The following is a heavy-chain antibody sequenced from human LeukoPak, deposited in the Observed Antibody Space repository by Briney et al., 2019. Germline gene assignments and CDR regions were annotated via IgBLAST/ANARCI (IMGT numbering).Heavy chain of an antibody. V-gene: IGHV3-30*04. CDR1: GFTFSSYA. J-gene: IGHJ5*02. CDR3: ANWFDP. Sequence: GRSLRLSCAASGFTFSSYATHWVRQAPGKGLEWVAVISYDGSNKYYADSVKGRFTISRDNSKNTLYLQMNSLRAEDTAVYYCANWFDPWGQGTLVTVSS. CDR2: ISYDGSNK.